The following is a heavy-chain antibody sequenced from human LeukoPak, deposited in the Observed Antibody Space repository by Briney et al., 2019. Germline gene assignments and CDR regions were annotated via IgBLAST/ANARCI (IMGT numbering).Heavy chain of an antibody. Sequence: GRSLRLSCAASGFTFSSYGMHWVRQAPRKGLEWVAVIWYDGSNKYYADSVKGRFTISRDNSKNTLYLQMNSLRAEDTAVYYCARERIAAAGIFDYWGQGTLVTVSS. CDR3: ARERIAAAGIFDY. CDR2: IWYDGSNK. D-gene: IGHD6-13*01. V-gene: IGHV3-33*01. CDR1: GFTFSSYG. J-gene: IGHJ4*02.